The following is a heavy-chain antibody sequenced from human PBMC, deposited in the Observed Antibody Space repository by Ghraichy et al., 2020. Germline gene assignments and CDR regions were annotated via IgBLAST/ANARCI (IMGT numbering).Heavy chain of an antibody. CDR2: ISGSGGST. D-gene: IGHD5-18*01. CDR1: GFIFSSYA. Sequence: GALRLSCAASGFIFSSYAMSWVRQAPGKGLEWVSAISGSGGSTYSADSVKGRFAISRDNSKNTLYLQMNNLRAEDTAIYYCAKGTDSGYSYAYLDYWGQGTLVTVSS. CDR3: AKGTDSGYSYAYLDY. J-gene: IGHJ4*02. V-gene: IGHV3-23*01.